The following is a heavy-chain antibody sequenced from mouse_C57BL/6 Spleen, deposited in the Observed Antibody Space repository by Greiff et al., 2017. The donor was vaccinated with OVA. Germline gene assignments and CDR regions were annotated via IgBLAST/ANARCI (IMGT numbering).Heavy chain of an antibody. D-gene: IGHD4-1*01. V-gene: IGHV1-69*01. J-gene: IGHJ2*01. CDR1: GYTFTSYW. CDR3: ARRGRTGTGFDY. Sequence: VQLQQPGAELVMPGASVKLSCKASGYTFTSYWMHWVKQRPGQGLEWIGEIDPSDSYTNYNQKFKGKSTLTVDKSSSTAYTQLSSLTSEDSAVYYCARRGRTGTGFDYWGQGTTLTVSS. CDR2: IDPSDSYT.